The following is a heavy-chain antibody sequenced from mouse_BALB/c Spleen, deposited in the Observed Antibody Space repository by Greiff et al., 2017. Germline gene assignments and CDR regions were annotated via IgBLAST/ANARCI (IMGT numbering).Heavy chain of an antibody. J-gene: IGHJ3*01. Sequence: EVQRVESGGGLVKPGGSLKLSCAASGFTFSSYAMSWVRQTPEKRLEWVASISSGGSTYYPDSVKGRFTISRDNARNILYLQMSSLRSEDTAMYYCARVFAYWGQGTLVTVSA. V-gene: IGHV5-6-5*01. CDR3: ARVFAY. CDR2: ISSGGST. CDR1: GFTFSSYA.